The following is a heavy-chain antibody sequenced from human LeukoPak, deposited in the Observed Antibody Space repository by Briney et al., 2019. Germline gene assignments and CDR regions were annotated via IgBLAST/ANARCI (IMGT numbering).Heavy chain of an antibody. CDR1: GFTFSTYS. J-gene: IGHJ4*02. CDR2: IKSKTDGGTT. CDR3: TAVKAIFGVVINRSY. V-gene: IGHV3-15*01. Sequence: GGSLRLSCAASGFTFSTYSMNWVRQAPGKGLEWVGRIKSKTDGGTTDYAAPVKGRFTISRDDSKNTLYLQMNSLKTEDTAVYYCTAVKAIFGVVINRSYWGQGTLVTVSS. D-gene: IGHD3-3*01.